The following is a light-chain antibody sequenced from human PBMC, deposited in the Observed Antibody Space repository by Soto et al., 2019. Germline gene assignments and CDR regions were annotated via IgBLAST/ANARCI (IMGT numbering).Light chain of an antibody. J-gene: IGKJ5*01. CDR3: QPRNSYPIT. V-gene: IGKV1-9*01. CDR2: TAS. Sequence: DIQMTQSPSTLSASEGDRVTITCRASQGISNYLAWYPKHTGKAPNLLIHTASTLQSGVPSRFRGSRYGKGFTLTLSRLQPEDGATYYGQPRNSYPITFGPGPRLEIK. CDR1: QGISNY.